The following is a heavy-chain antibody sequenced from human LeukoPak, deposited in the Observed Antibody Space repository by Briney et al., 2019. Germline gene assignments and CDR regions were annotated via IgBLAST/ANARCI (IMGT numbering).Heavy chain of an antibody. Sequence: SETLSLTCTVSGGSISSYYWSWIRQPAGKGLEWIGRIYTSGSTNYNPSLKSRVTMSVDTSKNQFSLKLNSVTAADTAVYYCARANYYDTSGYSRGAFDMGPRDNGHRLF. J-gene: IGHJ3*02. CDR3: ARANYYDTSGYSRGAFD. V-gene: IGHV4-4*07. CDR2: IYTSGST. D-gene: IGHD3-22*01. CDR1: GGSISSYY.